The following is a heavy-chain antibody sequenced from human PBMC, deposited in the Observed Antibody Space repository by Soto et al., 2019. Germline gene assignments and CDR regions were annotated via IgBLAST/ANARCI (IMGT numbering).Heavy chain of an antibody. D-gene: IGHD3-10*01. Sequence: QVQLQESGPGLVKPSQNLSLTCTVSGGSISSGDYYWSWIRQPPGKGLEWIGYIYYSGSTYYNPSLKSRVTISVDTSKNQFSLKLSSVTAADTAVYYCARDRYPRGEYYGMDVWGQGTTVTVSS. J-gene: IGHJ6*02. CDR3: ARDRYPRGEYYGMDV. CDR1: GGSISSGDYY. V-gene: IGHV4-30-4*01. CDR2: IYYSGST.